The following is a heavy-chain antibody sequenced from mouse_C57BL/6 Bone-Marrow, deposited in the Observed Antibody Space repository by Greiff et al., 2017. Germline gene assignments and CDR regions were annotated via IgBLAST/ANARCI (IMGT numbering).Heavy chain of an antibody. V-gene: IGHV5-12*01. CDR3: AIHFAY. CDR1: GFTFSDYY. CDR2: ISNGGGST. J-gene: IGHJ3*01. Sequence: EVHLVESGGGLVQPGGSLKLSCAASGFTFSDYYMYWVRQTPEKRLEWVAYISNGGGSTYYPDTVKGRFAISRDNAKNTLYLQMSRLKSEATAMYYCAIHFAYWGQGTLVTVSA.